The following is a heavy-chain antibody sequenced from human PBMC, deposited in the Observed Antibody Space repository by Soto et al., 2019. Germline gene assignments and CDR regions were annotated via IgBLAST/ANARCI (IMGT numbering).Heavy chain of an antibody. CDR2: IYYSGST. D-gene: IGHD5-18*01. CDR3: ARAERGYSLI. V-gene: IGHV4-31*03. CDR1: GGSISGGGYY. Sequence: SETLSLTCSVSGGSISGGGYYWSWIRQHPGKGLEWIGYIYYSGSTYYNPPLKSRVTVSVDTSKNQFSLKLSSVTAADTAVYYCARAERGYSLIWGQGTLVTVSS. J-gene: IGHJ4*02.